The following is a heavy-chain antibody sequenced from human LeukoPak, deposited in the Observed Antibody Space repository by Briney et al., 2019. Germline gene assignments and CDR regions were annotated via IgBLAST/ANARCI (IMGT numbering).Heavy chain of an antibody. V-gene: IGHV1-2*02. CDR1: GYTFTGYY. Sequence: ASVKVSCKASGYTFTGYYMHWVRQAPGQGLEWMGWINPNSGGTNYAQKFQGRVTMTGDTSISTAYMELSRLRSDDTAVYYCARVRVVGSRTASFDPWGQGTLVTVSS. D-gene: IGHD2-2*01. CDR3: ARVRVVGSRTASFDP. J-gene: IGHJ5*02. CDR2: INPNSGGT.